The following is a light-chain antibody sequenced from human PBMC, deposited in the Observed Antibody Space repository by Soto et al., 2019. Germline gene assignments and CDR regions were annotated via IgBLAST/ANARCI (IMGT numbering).Light chain of an antibody. CDR2: DAS. V-gene: IGKV3-11*01. CDR3: QHRTTWPGT. CDR1: QSVNFS. J-gene: IGKJ2*01. Sequence: EIVLTQSPATLSLSPGERATLSCRASQSVNFSLAWYQQKPGRAPRLLLYDASNRATDIPARFSGSGSGTDFTLTISALEPEDFAVYYCQHRTTWPGTFGQGTRLEI.